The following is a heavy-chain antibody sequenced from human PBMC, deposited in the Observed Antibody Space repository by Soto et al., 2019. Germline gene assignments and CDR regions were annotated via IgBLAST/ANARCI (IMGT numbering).Heavy chain of an antibody. V-gene: IGHV1-8*01. Sequence: ASVKVSCKASGYTFTSYDINWVRQATGQGLEWMGWMNPNSGNTGYAQKFQGRVTMTRNTSISTAYMELSSLRSEDTAVYYCAGGRRAVRWLRDYYYYGMDVWGQGTTVTVSS. J-gene: IGHJ6*02. D-gene: IGHD5-18*01. CDR2: MNPNSGNT. CDR3: AGGRRAVRWLRDYYYYGMDV. CDR1: GYTFTSYD.